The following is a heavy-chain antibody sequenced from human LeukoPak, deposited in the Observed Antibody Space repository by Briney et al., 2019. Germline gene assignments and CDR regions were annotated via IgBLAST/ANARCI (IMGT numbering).Heavy chain of an antibody. J-gene: IGHJ4*02. D-gene: IGHD3-22*01. V-gene: IGHV3-43*01. Sequence: GGSLRLSCAASRFSFDDCTMHWVRQAPGKGLEWVSLISWDGGSTYYADSVKGRFTISRDNSKDSLYLQMNSLRTEDTALYYCVRSADYYDNSGYPYYFDFWGQGTLVTVSS. CDR2: ISWDGGST. CDR1: RFSFDDCT. CDR3: VRSADYYDNSGYPYYFDF.